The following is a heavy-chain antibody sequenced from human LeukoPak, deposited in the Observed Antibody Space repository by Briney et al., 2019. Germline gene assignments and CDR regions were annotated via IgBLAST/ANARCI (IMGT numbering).Heavy chain of an antibody. CDR2: FHYNGST. Sequence: PSETLSLTCTVSGVSISSGSYYWGWIRQPPGKGLGYIGSFHYNGSTYYNPSLKSRVTISVDTSKNQFSLKLSSVTAADTAVYYCASPFFDFWGQGTLVTVSS. V-gene: IGHV4-39*01. J-gene: IGHJ4*02. CDR3: ASPFFDF. CDR1: GVSISSGSYY.